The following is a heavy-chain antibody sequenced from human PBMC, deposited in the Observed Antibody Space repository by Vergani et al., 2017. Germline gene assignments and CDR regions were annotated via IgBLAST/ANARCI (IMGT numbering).Heavy chain of an antibody. Sequence: QVQLQESGPGLVKPSETLSLTCTVSGGSISSYYWSWIRQPPGKGLEWIGYIYTSGSTNYNPSLKSRVTISVDTSKNQFSLKLSSVTAADTAVYYCARDPRGIRAAVAGTGRRPSGMDYWGQGTLVTVSS. D-gene: IGHD6-19*01. CDR3: ARDPRGIRAAVAGTGRRPSGMDY. V-gene: IGHV4-4*09. CDR2: IYTSGST. CDR1: GGSISSYY. J-gene: IGHJ4*02.